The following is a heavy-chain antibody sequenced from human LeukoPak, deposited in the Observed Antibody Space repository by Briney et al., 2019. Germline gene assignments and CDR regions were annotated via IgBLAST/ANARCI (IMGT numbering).Heavy chain of an antibody. J-gene: IGHJ6*02. Sequence: GRSLRLSCAASGFTFSSYAKHWVRQAPGKGLEWVAVISNDGSDKHYADSVKGRFTISRDNSKNALYLQMDSLRAGDTAVYYCARVAGFGERGMDVWGQGTTVTVSS. CDR3: ARVAGFGERGMDV. D-gene: IGHD3-10*01. CDR1: GFTFSSYA. CDR2: ISNDGSDK. V-gene: IGHV3-30-3*01.